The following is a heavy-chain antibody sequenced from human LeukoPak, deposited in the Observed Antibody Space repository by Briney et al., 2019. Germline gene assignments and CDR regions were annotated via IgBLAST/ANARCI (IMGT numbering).Heavy chain of an antibody. Sequence: GGSLRLSCAASGFTFDDYTMHWVRQAPGKGLEWVSLISWDGGSTYYADSVKGRFTISRDNSKNSLYLQMNSLRTEDTALYFCAKDHYYGSGSYSRWVYFDYWGQGTPVTVS. CDR1: GFTFDDYT. V-gene: IGHV3-43*01. J-gene: IGHJ4*02. D-gene: IGHD3-10*01. CDR2: ISWDGGST. CDR3: AKDHYYGSGSYSRWVYFDY.